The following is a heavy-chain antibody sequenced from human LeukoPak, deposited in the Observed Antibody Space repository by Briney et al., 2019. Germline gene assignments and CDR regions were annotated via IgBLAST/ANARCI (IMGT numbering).Heavy chain of an antibody. CDR3: ARFFILVTTIDY. D-gene: IGHD4-11*01. Sequence: SQTLSLTCTVSGGSISSGDYYWSWIRQPPGKGLEWIGYIYYSGSTYYNPSLKSRVTISVDTSKNQFSLKLSSVTAADTVVYYCARFFILVTTIDYWGQGTPVTVSS. CDR2: IYYSGST. V-gene: IGHV4-30-4*08. J-gene: IGHJ4*02. CDR1: GGSISSGDYY.